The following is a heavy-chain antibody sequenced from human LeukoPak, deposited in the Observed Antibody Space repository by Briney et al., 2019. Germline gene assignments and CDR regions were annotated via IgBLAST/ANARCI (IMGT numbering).Heavy chain of an antibody. CDR2: FSSNGGST. J-gene: IGHJ4*02. D-gene: IGHD3-16*02. Sequence: GGSLRISCAASGFTFSSYAKHWGGQAPAKGPAYFSAFSSNGGSTYYANSVKGRFTISRDNSKNTLYLQMGSLRAEDMAVYYCARGMITFGGVILNPDYWGQGTLVTVSS. V-gene: IGHV3-64*01. CDR3: ARGMITFGGVILNPDY. CDR1: GFTFSSYA.